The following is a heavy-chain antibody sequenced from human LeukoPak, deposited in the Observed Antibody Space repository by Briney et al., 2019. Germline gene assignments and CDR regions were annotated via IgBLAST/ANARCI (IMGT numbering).Heavy chain of an antibody. CDR3: ARVRWGGLYYFDY. J-gene: IGHJ4*02. Sequence: GGSLRLSCAASGFTFSSYTMNWVRQAPGKGLEWVSSISSSSSYIYYADSVEGRFTISRDNAKNSLYLQMNSLRAEDTAVYYCARVRWGGLYYFDYWGQGTLVTVSS. CDR1: GFTFSSYT. V-gene: IGHV3-21*01. D-gene: IGHD3-16*01. CDR2: ISSSSSYI.